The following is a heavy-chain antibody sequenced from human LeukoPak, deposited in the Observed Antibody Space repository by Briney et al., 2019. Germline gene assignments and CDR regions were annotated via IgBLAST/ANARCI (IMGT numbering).Heavy chain of an antibody. D-gene: IGHD2-15*01. CDR1: GFTCSWYA. V-gene: IGHV3-23*01. J-gene: IGHJ4*02. CDR2: ISGNGDSA. Sequence: GGSLRLSCAASGFTCSWYAMNWVRQAPGKGLEWVSRISGNGDSADYADSVKGRFTISRDNSKNTLYLQLNSLRAEDTAVYYCAKLDSPNYFDYWGQGTLVTVSS. CDR3: AKLDSPNYFDY.